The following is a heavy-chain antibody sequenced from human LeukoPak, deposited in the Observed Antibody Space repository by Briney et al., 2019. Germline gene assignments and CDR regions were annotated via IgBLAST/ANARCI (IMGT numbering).Heavy chain of an antibody. CDR2: ISYDGSNK. V-gene: IGHV3-30-3*01. CDR1: GFTFSSYA. J-gene: IGHJ4*02. CDR3: ARSWYFDY. Sequence: GGSLRLSCAASGFTFSSYAMHWVRQAPGKGLEWVAVISYDGSNKYYADSVKGRFTISRDNSKNALYLQMNSLRAEDTAVYYCARSWYFDYWGQGTLVTVSS.